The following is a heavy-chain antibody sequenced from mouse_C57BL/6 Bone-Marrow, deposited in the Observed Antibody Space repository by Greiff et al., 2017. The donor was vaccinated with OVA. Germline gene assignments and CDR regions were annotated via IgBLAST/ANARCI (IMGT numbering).Heavy chain of an antibody. J-gene: IGHJ2*01. Sequence: QVQLQQPGAELVKPGASVKLSCKASGYTFTSYWMQWVKQRPGQGLEWIGEIDPSGGCTNYNQKFKGKATLTVDTSSSTAYMQLSSLTSEDSAVYYCAKDRLPFDYWGQGTTLTVSS. D-gene: IGHD5-5*01. CDR2: IDPSGGCT. V-gene: IGHV1-50*01. CDR3: AKDRLPFDY. CDR1: GYTFTSYW.